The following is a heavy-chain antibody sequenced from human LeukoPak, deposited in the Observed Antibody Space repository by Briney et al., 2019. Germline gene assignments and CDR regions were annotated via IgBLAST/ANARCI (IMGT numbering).Heavy chain of an antibody. CDR3: ARKGHYYDSSGYYGY. CDR2: INHSGST. D-gene: IGHD3-22*01. V-gene: IGHV4-34*01. J-gene: IGHJ4*02. Sequence: SETLSLTCAVYGGSFSGDYWSWIRQPPGKGLEWIGEINHSGSTNYNPSLKSRVTISVDTSKNQFSLKLSSVTAADTAVYYCARKGHYYDSSGYYGYWGQGTLVTVSS. CDR1: GGSFSGDY.